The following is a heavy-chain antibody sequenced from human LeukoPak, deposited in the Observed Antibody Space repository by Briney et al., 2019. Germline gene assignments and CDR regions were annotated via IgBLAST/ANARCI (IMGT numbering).Heavy chain of an antibody. D-gene: IGHD1-26*01. V-gene: IGHV3-30*04. J-gene: IGHJ4*02. CDR3: ARDRGVGATRGSGYYFDY. Sequence: GGSLRLSCAASGFTFSSYAMHWVRQAPGKGLEWVAVISYDGSNKYYADSVKGRFTISRDNSKNTQYLQMNSLRAEDTAVYYCARDRGVGATRGSGYYFDYWGQGTLVTVSS. CDR2: ISYDGSNK. CDR1: GFTFSSYA.